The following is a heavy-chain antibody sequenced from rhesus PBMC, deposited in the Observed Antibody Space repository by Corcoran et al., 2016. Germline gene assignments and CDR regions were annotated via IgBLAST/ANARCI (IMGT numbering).Heavy chain of an antibody. J-gene: IGHJ4*01. Sequence: QLQLQESGPGLVKPSDTLSVTCAVSGGSISSSYWSWIRQAPGKGLEWIGYIYGSGSSTNYNPSLKSRVTLSVDTSKNQLSLKLSSVTAADTAVYYCASYPEVYWGQGVLVTVSS. V-gene: IGHV4-169*02. CDR1: GGSISSSY. CDR3: ASYPEVY. D-gene: IGHD3-9*01. CDR2: IYGSGSST.